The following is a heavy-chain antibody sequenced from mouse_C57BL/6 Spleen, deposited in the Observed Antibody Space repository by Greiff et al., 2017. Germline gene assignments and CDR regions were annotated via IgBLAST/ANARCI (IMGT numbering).Heavy chain of an antibody. Sequence: EVQLQQSGPELVKPGASVKMSCKASGYTFTDYYMHWVKQSHGQSLEWIGYINPNNGGTSYNQKFKGKDTLTVNKSSSTAYMELRSLTSEDSAVXYCARTPTGGYFAYWGQGTLVTVSA. V-gene: IGHV1-22*01. CDR1: GYTFTDYY. J-gene: IGHJ3*01. CDR3: ARTPTGGYFAY. D-gene: IGHD2-2*01. CDR2: INPNNGGT.